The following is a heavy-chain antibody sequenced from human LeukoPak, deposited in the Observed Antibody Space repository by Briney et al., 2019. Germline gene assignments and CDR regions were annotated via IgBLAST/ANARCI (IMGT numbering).Heavy chain of an antibody. CDR2: ISSSATTI. D-gene: IGHD3-22*01. Sequence: PGGSLRLSCAASGFTFSSYEMNWVRQAPGKGLEWVSYISSSATTIYYADSVKDRFTISRDNAKNSLYLQMNSLRAEDTAVYYRASHQYYYDSSGYYDRLFDYWGQGTLVTVSS. CDR3: ASHQYYYDSSGYYDRLFDY. CDR1: GFTFSSYE. V-gene: IGHV3-48*03. J-gene: IGHJ4*02.